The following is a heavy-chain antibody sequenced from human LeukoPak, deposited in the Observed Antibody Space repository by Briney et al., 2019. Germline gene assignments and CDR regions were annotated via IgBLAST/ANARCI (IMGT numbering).Heavy chain of an antibody. V-gene: IGHV1-18*01. D-gene: IGHD3-16*01. CDR2: IGTHNGNT. CDR1: GYIFTNYG. J-gene: IGHJ4*02. Sequence: ASVKVSCKASGYIFTNYGISWVRQAPGQGLEWMGWIGTHNGNTNYAQKVQGRVTITRDTSASTAYMELSSLRSEDTAVYYCARDGRLMDYWGQGTLVTVSS. CDR3: ARDGRLMDY.